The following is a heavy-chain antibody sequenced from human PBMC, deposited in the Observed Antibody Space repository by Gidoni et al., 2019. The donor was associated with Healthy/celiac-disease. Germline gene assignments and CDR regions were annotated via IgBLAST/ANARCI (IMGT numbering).Heavy chain of an antibody. CDR1: GGSISSGDYY. Sequence: QVQLQESCPGLVQPSQTLSLTCTVSGGSISSGDYYWSWIRQPPGKGLEWIGYIYYSGSTYYNPSLKSRVTISVDTSKNQFSLKLSSVTAADTAVYYCARAKSSLGDYDYWGQGTLVTVSS. CDR2: IYYSGST. J-gene: IGHJ4*02. V-gene: IGHV4-30-4*01. CDR3: ARAKSSLGDYDY. D-gene: IGHD2-2*01.